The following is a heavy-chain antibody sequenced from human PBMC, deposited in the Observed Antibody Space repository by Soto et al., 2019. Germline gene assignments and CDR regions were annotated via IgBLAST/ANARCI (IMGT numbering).Heavy chain of an antibody. D-gene: IGHD6-19*01. Sequence: GGSLRLSCAASGFTFSNAWRSWVRQAPGKGLEWVGRIKSKTDGGTTDYAAPVKGRFTISRDDSKNTLYLQMNSLKTEDTAVYYCTTDVLAVAGFDYWGQGTLVTVYS. J-gene: IGHJ4*02. V-gene: IGHV3-15*01. CDR1: GFTFSNAW. CDR3: TTDVLAVAGFDY. CDR2: IKSKTDGGTT.